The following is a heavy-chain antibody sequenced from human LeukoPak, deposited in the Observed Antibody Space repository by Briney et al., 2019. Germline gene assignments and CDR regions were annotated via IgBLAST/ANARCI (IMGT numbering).Heavy chain of an antibody. CDR3: ARGIAAPPGYFDY. J-gene: IGHJ4*02. Sequence: ASVKVSCTASGGTFSSYAISWVRQAPGQGLEWMGRIIPIFGIANYAQKFQGRVTITADKSTSTAYMELSSLRSEDTAVYYCARGIAAPPGYFDYWGQGTLVTVSS. V-gene: IGHV1-69*04. CDR2: IIPIFGIA. CDR1: GGTFSSYA. D-gene: IGHD6-13*01.